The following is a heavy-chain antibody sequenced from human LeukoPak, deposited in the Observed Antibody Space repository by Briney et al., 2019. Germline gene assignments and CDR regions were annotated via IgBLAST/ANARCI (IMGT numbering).Heavy chain of an antibody. J-gene: IGHJ4*02. V-gene: IGHV1-3*01. Sequence: GASVKVSCKASGYTFTSYAVHWVRQAPGQRLEWMGWINAGNGNTKYSQKFQGRVTITRDTSASTAYMELSSLRSEDTAVYYCARDYYYGSGSYYPAYWGQGTLVTVSS. D-gene: IGHD3-10*01. CDR1: GYTFTSYA. CDR2: INAGNGNT. CDR3: ARDYYYGSGSYYPAY.